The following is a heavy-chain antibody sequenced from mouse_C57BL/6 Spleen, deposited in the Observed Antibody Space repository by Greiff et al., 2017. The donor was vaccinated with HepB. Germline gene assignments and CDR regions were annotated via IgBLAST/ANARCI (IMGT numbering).Heavy chain of an antibody. CDR1: GYTFTSYW. CDR2: IDPSDSYT. Sequence: QVQLQQPGAELVKPGASVKLSCKASGYTFTSYWMQRVKQRPGQGLEWIGEIDPSDSYTNYNQKFKGKATLTVDTSSSTAYMQLSSLTSEDSAVDYCAVRRYYDDYAMDYWSQRASVTDAS. J-gene: IGHJ4*01. D-gene: IGHD2-4*01. V-gene: IGHV1-50*01. CDR3: AVRRYYDDYAMDY.